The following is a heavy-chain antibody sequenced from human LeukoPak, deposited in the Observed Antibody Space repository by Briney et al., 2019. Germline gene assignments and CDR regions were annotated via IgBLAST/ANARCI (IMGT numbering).Heavy chain of an antibody. V-gene: IGHV1-2*02. J-gene: IGHJ4*02. D-gene: IGHD3-16*01. CDR1: GYTFTDYY. Sequence: ASVKVSCKASGYTFTDYYFPWGRQAPGPGLEGMGWINPNSGGTNYAQKFQGRVTMTRDTSITTAYMELNRLRSDDTAVYYCARAYTSPNGPYWGQGILVTVSS. CDR3: ARAYTSPNGPY. CDR2: INPNSGGT.